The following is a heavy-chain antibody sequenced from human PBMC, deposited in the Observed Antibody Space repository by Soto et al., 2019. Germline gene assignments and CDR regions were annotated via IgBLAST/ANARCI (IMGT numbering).Heavy chain of an antibody. Sequence: QVQLVQSGAEVKKPGASVKVSCKASGYTFTSYYMHWVRQAPGQGLEWRGIINPSGGSTSYAQKFQGRVTMTRDTSTSTVYMELSRLRSEDTAVYSCARGHVRKVAAPNEAFDIWVEGTMITVSS. V-gene: IGHV1-46*01. J-gene: IGHJ3*02. D-gene: IGHD2-15*01. CDR3: ARGHVRKVAAPNEAFDI. CDR1: GYTFTSYY. CDR2: INPSGGST.